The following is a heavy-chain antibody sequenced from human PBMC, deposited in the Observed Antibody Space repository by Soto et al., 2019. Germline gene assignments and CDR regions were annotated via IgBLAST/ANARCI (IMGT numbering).Heavy chain of an antibody. J-gene: IGHJ6*02. Sequence: SETLSLTCPVSGGSISSSSYYWGWIRQPPGKGLEWIGTIYYSGSTYYNPSLKSRVTISVDTSKNQFSLKLSSVTATDTAVYYCARHGNTVTTGYYYGMDVWGQGTTVT. CDR3: ARHGNTVTTGYYYGMDV. D-gene: IGHD4-17*01. CDR1: GGSISSSSYY. V-gene: IGHV4-39*01. CDR2: IYYSGST.